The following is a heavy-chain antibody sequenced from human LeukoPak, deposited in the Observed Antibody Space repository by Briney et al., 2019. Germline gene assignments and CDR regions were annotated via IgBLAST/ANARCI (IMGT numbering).Heavy chain of an antibody. CDR3: ARKDGDI. CDR1: GASVSSYY. J-gene: IGHJ3*02. D-gene: IGHD5-24*01. CDR2: IDASGST. V-gene: IGHV4-4*07. Sequence: RTSETLSLTCTVSGASVSSYYWIWIRRPAGRGLEWIGRIDASGSTNYNPSLKSRVTMSVDSSKNQFSLKVSSVTAADTAVYYCARKDGDIWGQGTMVTVSS.